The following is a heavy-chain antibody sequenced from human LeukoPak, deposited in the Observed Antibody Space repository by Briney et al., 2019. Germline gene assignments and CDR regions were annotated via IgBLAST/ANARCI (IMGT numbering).Heavy chain of an antibody. CDR3: AKDSVYGSGSYYLADY. CDR1: GFTVSSNH. D-gene: IGHD3-10*01. J-gene: IGHJ4*02. Sequence: GGSLRLSCAASGFTVSSNHMSWVRQAPGKGLEWVSVIYSGGSTYYADSVKGRFTISRDNSKNTLYLQMNSLRAEDTAVYYCAKDSVYGSGSYYLADYWGQGTLVTVSS. V-gene: IGHV3-53*05. CDR2: IYSGGST.